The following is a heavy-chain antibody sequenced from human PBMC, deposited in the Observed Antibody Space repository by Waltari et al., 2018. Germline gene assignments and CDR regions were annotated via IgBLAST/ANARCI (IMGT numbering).Heavy chain of an antibody. V-gene: IGHV3-23*01. J-gene: IGHJ6*02. CDR1: GFTLTSYT. CDR2: LRGSGLI. Sequence: EMQLLASGGGLAQPGGSVRVSCAASGFTLTSYTLNWVGQAPGRGWGGLSLLRGSGLIDYADSVKGRFTISRDTSKNTVYLQMDSLRAEDTAVYYCAKDEGNRRAPTFGMDVWGRGTTVIVS. D-gene: IGHD3-10*01. CDR3: AKDEGNRRAPTFGMDV.